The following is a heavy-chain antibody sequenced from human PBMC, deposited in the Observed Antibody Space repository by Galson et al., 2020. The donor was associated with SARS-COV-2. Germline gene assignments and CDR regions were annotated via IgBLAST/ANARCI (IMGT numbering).Heavy chain of an antibody. CDR2: INHSGST. V-gene: IGHV4-34*01. Sequence: PSETLSLTCAVYGGSFSNYYWRWIRQSPGKGLEWNGEINHSGSTKSSPSLKSRVTIAVDTSKNQFSLKLTSMTAADTAVYYCARSRQDVTMIVVAITAYYHYMDVWSKGTTVTISS. CDR1: GGSFSNYY. D-gene: IGHD3-22*01. J-gene: IGHJ6*03. CDR3: ARSRQDVTMIVVAITAYYHYMDV.